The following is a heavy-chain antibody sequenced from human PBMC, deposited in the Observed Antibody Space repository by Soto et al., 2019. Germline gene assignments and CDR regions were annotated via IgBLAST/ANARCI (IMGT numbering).Heavy chain of an antibody. Sequence: QVQLVESGGGLVKPGGSLRLSCAASGFTFSDYYMSWSRQAPGKGLEWVSYMSSSGSTIYYADSVKGRFTISRDNAKNSLYLQMNSLRAEDTAVYYCASFPSSWYFGYFQHWGQGTLVPVSS. CDR2: MSSSGSTI. J-gene: IGHJ1*01. D-gene: IGHD6-13*01. CDR3: ASFPSSWYFGYFQH. CDR1: GFTFSDYY. V-gene: IGHV3-11*01.